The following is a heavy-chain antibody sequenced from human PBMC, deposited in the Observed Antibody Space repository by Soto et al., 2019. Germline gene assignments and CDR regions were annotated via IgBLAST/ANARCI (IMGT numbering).Heavy chain of an antibody. CDR3: ARQFQNSFDY. CDR1: GGSIISNTYY. V-gene: IGHV4-39*01. J-gene: IGHJ4*02. D-gene: IGHD2-21*01. Sequence: SETLSLTCSVSGGSIISNTYYWAWIRQPPGKGLDWIGSIHYSGSTYYNPSLKTRVTISVATSKNHLSLQLTTVTAADTALYYCARQFQNSFDYWGQGTLVTVSS. CDR2: IHYSGST.